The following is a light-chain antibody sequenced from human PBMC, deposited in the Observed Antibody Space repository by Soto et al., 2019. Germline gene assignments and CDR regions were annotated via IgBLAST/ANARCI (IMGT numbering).Light chain of an antibody. CDR2: DVF. V-gene: IGKV3-15*01. Sequence: EVVMTQAPATLSVSPGARATLSCRASQTVSRNLAWYQQRPCQAPRLLIYDVFTRAAGIPARFSGSGSETEVTRTIRSLQSEDFAVYYCQQYNNWPSFGQGRRLEMK. CDR1: QTVSRN. CDR3: QQYNNWPS. J-gene: IGKJ5*01.